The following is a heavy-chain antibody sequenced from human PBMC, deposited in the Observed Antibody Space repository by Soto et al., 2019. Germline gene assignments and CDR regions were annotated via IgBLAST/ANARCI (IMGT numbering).Heavy chain of an antibody. D-gene: IGHD1-26*01. J-gene: IGHJ4*02. CDR1: RASIYTYS. V-gene: IGHV4-4*07. Sequence: SETLSLTCTVSRASIYTYSWTWIRQPAGKGLQWIGHIYSSGSANYSPSLKSRVSMSVNSSKNQISLKLSSVTAADTAVYYCATIVGANDYWGQGTLVTVSS. CDR3: ATIVGANDY. CDR2: IYSSGSA.